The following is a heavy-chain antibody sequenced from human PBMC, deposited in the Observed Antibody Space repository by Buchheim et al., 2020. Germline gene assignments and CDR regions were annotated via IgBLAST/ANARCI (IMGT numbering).Heavy chain of an antibody. V-gene: IGHV3-33*01. CDR2: IWYDGSNK. J-gene: IGHJ4*02. Sequence: QVQLVESGGGVVQPGRSLRLSCAASGFTFSSYGMHWVRQAPGKGLEWVAVIWYDGSNKYYADSVKGRFTISRENSKNTLYLQMNSLRAEDTAVYYCARAHILLPKYYYDSSGYLDYWGQGTL. CDR1: GFTFSSYG. CDR3: ARAHILLPKYYYDSSGYLDY. D-gene: IGHD3-22*01.